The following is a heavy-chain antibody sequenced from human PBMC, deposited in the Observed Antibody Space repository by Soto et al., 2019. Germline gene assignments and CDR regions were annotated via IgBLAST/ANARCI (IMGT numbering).Heavy chain of an antibody. Sequence: GGSLRLSCAASGFAFSNYAMHWVRQAPGKGLEWVSSIGTSIDATYYADSVKGRFTISRDDSKNTLYLQMNSLRADDSAVYYCAKDRTVAARNFDYWGQGTQVTVSS. CDR1: GFAFSNYA. D-gene: IGHD6-6*01. V-gene: IGHV3-23*01. CDR2: IGTSIDAT. J-gene: IGHJ4*02. CDR3: AKDRTVAARNFDY.